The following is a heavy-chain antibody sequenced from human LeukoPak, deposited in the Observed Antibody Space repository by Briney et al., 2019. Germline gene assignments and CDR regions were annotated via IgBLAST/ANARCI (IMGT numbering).Heavy chain of an antibody. CDR2: IGSSSGTT. D-gene: IGHD6-25*01. Sequence: GGSLRLSCAASGFTFSSYSMNWVRQAPGKGLEWGSYIGSSSGTTFYADSVKGRLTISRENAKNTLYMQINTLRAEDTAVYYCARDSRYSFDYWGQGSLVSVSS. J-gene: IGHJ4*02. CDR3: ARDSRYSFDY. CDR1: GFTFSSYS. V-gene: IGHV3-48*01.